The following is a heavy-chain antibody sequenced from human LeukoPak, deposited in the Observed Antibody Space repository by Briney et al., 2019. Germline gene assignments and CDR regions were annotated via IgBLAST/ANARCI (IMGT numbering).Heavy chain of an antibody. V-gene: IGHV4-39*01. Sequence: PSETLSLTCIVSGGSISSGSHYWAWVRQPPGKGLEWIASMLYSGNTYYNPSLKSRVTIFVDTSKNQFFLRLSSVTAADTTVYYCARHLDSRGRYFDYWGQGTLVTVSS. J-gene: IGHJ4*02. D-gene: IGHD3-22*01. CDR1: GGSISSGSHY. CDR2: MLYSGNT. CDR3: ARHLDSRGRYFDY.